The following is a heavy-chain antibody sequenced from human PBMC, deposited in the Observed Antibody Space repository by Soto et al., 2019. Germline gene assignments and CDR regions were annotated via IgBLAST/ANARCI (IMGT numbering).Heavy chain of an antibody. CDR2: IIPHFGPA. Sequence: SVKVSCKASGDSFNNDGVNWVRQAPGQGLEWVGGIIPHFGPAKYPQKFQGRATITADTPTNTVFMELLSLTSDDTAIYYCARDWSRYYDNSGLIWFYWGQGSLVTVSS. J-gene: IGHJ4*02. CDR1: GDSFNNDG. D-gene: IGHD3-22*01. CDR3: ARDWSRYYDNSGLIWFY. V-gene: IGHV1-69*06.